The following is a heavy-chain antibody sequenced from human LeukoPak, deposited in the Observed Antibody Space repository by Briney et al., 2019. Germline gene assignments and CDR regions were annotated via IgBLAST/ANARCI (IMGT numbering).Heavy chain of an antibody. D-gene: IGHD2-15*01. CDR2: LYSGGTT. Sequence: GGSLRLSCEASGFNVGDKYMSWVRQAPGKGLEWVAVLYSGGTTSYADSVKGRFTISRDSSKNTLFLQMNRLRPEDAAVYYCAKAPVTTCRGAFCYPFDYWGLGTLGTVSS. CDR1: GFNVGDKY. V-gene: IGHV3-53*01. J-gene: IGHJ4*02. CDR3: AKAPVTTCRGAFCYPFDY.